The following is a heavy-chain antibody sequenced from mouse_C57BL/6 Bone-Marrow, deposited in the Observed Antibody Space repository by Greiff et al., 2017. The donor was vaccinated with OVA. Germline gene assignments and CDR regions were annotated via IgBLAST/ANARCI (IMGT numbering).Heavy chain of an antibody. D-gene: IGHD2-5*01. V-gene: IGHV1-15*01. CDR3: TRGYSNYYAMDY. J-gene: IGHJ4*01. Sequence: QVQLQQSGAELVRPGASVTLSCKASGYTFTDYEMHWVKQTPVPGLEWIGAIDTETGGTAYNQKFKGTAIMTADTSASPSYRELRSLTSEDSAVYYFTRGYSNYYAMDYGGQGTAVTVSS. CDR2: IDTETGGT. CDR1: GYTFTDYE.